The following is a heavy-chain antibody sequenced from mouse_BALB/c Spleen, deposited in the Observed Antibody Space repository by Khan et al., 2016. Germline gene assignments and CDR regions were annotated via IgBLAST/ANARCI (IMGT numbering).Heavy chain of an antibody. V-gene: IGHV7-3*02. CDR2: IRNKAGGYTT. J-gene: IGHJ3*01. Sequence: EVELVESGGGLVQTGGSLRLSCATSGFTFTDYYMTWVRQPPGKALEWLGFIRNKAGGYTTEHSASVKGRFTISRDNSPSILYLQMNTLRAEDSATYYCASLTGTIAYWGQGTLVTVSA. D-gene: IGHD4-1*01. CDR3: ASLTGTIAY. CDR1: GFTFTDYY.